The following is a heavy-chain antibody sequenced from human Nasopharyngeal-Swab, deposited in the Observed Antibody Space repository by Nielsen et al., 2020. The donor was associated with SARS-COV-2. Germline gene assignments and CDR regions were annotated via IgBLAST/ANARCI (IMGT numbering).Heavy chain of an antibody. CDR1: GWSFSGYY. CDR3: ARGGIPTGDLPTGYYFDY. Sequence: SETLSLPCAVFGWSFSGYYWRWLRQPPGQGLEWIGEINHSGSTNYNPSLKSRVTISVDTSKNQFSLKLSSVTAADTAVYYCARGGIPTGDLPTGYYFDYWGQGTRVTVSS. V-gene: IGHV4-34*01. D-gene: IGHD7-27*01. CDR2: INHSGST. J-gene: IGHJ4*02.